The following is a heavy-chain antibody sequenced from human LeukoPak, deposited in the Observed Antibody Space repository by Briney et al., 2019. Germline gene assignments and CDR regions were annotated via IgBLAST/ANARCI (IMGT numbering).Heavy chain of an antibody. V-gene: IGHV1-2*02. Sequence: ASVKVSCKASGYTFTGYYMHWVRQAPGQGLEWMGWINPNSGGTNYAQKFQGRVTMTRDTSISTAYMELSRLRSDDTAVYYCAREIGVRVTTGTYGMDVWGQGTTVTVSS. CDR3: AREIGVRVTTGTYGMDV. CDR1: GYTFTGYY. J-gene: IGHJ6*02. CDR2: INPNSGGT. D-gene: IGHD4-11*01.